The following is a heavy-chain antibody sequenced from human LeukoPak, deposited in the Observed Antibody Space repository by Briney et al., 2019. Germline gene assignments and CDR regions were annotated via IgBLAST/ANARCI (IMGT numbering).Heavy chain of an antibody. CDR2: IIPIFGTA. V-gene: IGHV1-69*13. D-gene: IGHD2-2*01. CDR1: GGTFSSYA. Sequence: SVKVSCKASGGTFSSYAISWVRQAPGQGLEWMGGIIPIFGTANYAQEFQGRVTITADESTSTAYMELSSLRSEDTAVYYCARLTIQYCSSTSCYLVRWFDPWGQGTLVTVSS. CDR3: ARLTIQYCSSTSCYLVRWFDP. J-gene: IGHJ5*02.